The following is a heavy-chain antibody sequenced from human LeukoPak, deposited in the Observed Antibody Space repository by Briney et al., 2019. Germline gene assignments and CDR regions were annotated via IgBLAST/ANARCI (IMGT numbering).Heavy chain of an antibody. CDR2: ISGSGGST. J-gene: IGHJ4*02. D-gene: IGHD3-3*01. CDR1: GFTFSSYA. CDR3: AKPNYDFWSGYSARDY. Sequence: GGSLGLSXAASGFTFSSYAVSWVGQAPGKGLEWVSAISGSGGSTYYADSVKGRFTIPRDNSKNTLYLQMNSLRAEDTAVYYCAKPNYDFWSGYSARDYWGQGTLVTVSS. V-gene: IGHV3-23*01.